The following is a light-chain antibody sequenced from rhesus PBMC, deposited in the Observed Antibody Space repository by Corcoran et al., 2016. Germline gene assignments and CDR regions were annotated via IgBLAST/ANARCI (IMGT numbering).Light chain of an antibody. J-gene: IGKJ4*01. CDR1: ESVGSY. CDR3: QQYNDLLPT. Sequence: EIVMTQSPATLSLSLGETATLSCRASESVGSYLAWYQQKPGQAPKLLVHSAYFRATGIPDRFRGTGSRTEVTLTISSLEPEDVGVYHCQQYNDLLPTFGGGTKVEIK. CDR2: SAY. V-gene: IGKV3-40*03.